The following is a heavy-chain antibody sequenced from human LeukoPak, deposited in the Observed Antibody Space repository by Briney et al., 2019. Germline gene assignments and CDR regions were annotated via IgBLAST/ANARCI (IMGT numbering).Heavy chain of an antibody. D-gene: IGHD3-10*01. CDR3: ARGITMIRGARTYYDY. Sequence: SETLSLTCAVYSGSFSDNYWSWIRLTPGKGLEWIGEINHSGSTNYNPSLKSRVIISVDTSKNQFSLRLNSVTAADTAVYYCARGITMIRGARTYYDYWGQGTLVTVSS. CDR1: SGSFSDNY. CDR2: INHSGST. V-gene: IGHV4-34*01. J-gene: IGHJ4*02.